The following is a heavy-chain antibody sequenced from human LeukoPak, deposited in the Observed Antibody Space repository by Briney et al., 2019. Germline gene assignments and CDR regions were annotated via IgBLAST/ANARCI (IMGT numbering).Heavy chain of an antibody. CDR1: GINVSANY. V-gene: IGHV3-66*02. CDR2: YGASAA. D-gene: IGHD6-13*01. Sequence: GGSLRLSCAASGINVSANYMTWIRQAPGKGLEWVSLYGASAAYYAESVRGRFIISRDNSKNTLFLQMNSLRAEDTAVYYCVSSTGQQLIPYDYWGQGTHVAVSS. CDR3: VSSTGQQLIPYDY. J-gene: IGHJ4*02.